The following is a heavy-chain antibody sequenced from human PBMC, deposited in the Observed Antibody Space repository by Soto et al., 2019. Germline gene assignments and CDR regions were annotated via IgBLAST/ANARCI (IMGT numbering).Heavy chain of an antibody. V-gene: IGHV3-30-3*01. D-gene: IGHD2-15*01. J-gene: IGHJ6*02. CDR2: ISYDGSNK. Sequence: GGSLRLSCAASGFTLSSYAMHWVRQAPGKGLEWVAVISYDGSNKYYADSVKGRFTISRDNSKNTLYLQMNSLRAEDTAVYYCARELVVVAANGEYYYGMDVWGQGTTVTVSS. CDR3: ARELVVVAANGEYYYGMDV. CDR1: GFTLSSYA.